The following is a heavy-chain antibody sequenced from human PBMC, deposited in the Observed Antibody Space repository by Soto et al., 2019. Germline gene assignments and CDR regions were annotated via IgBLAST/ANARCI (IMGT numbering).Heavy chain of an antibody. D-gene: IGHD2-2*01. Sequence: GGSLRLSCAASGFTFSSYSMNWVRQAPGKGLEWVSSISSSSSYIYYADSVKGRFTISRDNAKNSLYLQMNSLRAEDTAVYYCGNAPDCSSTSCYSYYYYYMDVWGKGTTVTVSS. V-gene: IGHV3-21*01. CDR2: ISSSSSYI. CDR1: GFTFSSYS. J-gene: IGHJ6*03. CDR3: GNAPDCSSTSCYSYYYYYMDV.